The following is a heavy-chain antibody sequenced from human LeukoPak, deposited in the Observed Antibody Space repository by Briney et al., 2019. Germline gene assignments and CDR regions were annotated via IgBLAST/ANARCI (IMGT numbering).Heavy chain of an antibody. V-gene: IGHV3-23*01. Sequence: GGSLRLSCAASGFTFSSYAMSWVRPAPGAGLEWFSAISGSGGSTYYADSVKGRFTISRDNSKNTLSLQMNSLRADDTAVYYCAKASTFSGSPVDYWGQGTLVTVSS. CDR3: AKASTFSGSPVDY. CDR2: ISGSGGST. J-gene: IGHJ4*02. CDR1: GFTFSSYA. D-gene: IGHD1-26*01.